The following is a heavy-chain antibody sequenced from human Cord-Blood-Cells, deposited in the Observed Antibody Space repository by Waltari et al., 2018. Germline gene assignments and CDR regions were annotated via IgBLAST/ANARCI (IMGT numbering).Heavy chain of an antibody. CDR1: GGSISSSSYY. J-gene: IGHJ4*02. CDR2: IYYSGRT. V-gene: IGHV4-39*07. Sequence: QLQLQESGPGLVKPSETLSLTCTVSGGSISSSSYYWGWIRQPPGKGLEWIGSIYYSGRTYYNPSLKGRVTISVDTSKNQFSLKLSSVTAADTAVYYCASEGSGSYDYWGQGTLVIVSS. D-gene: IGHD1-26*01. CDR3: ASEGSGSYDY.